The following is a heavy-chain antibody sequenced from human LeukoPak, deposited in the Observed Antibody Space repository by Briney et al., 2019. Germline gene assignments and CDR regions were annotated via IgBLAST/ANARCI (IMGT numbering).Heavy chain of an antibody. CDR2: INTSGST. CDR1: GCSISSGSYY. V-gene: IGHV4-61*02. D-gene: IGHD6-19*01. CDR3: AGGGRVAVAGTGYYYYYMDV. J-gene: IGHJ6*03. Sequence: SDTLSLTCAGSGCSISSGSYYWTWMRQPAGEGLEWIGRINTSGSTNYNPSLKSRVTISVDTSKNQFSLKLSSVTAADTAVYYCAGGGRVAVAGTGYYYYYMDVWGKGTTVTVSS.